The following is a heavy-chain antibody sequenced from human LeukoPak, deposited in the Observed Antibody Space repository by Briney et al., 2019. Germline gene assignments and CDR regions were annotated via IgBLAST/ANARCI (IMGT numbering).Heavy chain of an antibody. D-gene: IGHD3-10*01. CDR1: GFTFSSYW. CDR3: AREVRGAVFDY. V-gene: IGHV3-7*01. CDR2: IKQDGSEK. J-gene: IGHJ4*02. Sequence: GGSLRLSCAASGFTFSSYWMSWVRQAPGKGLEWVANIKQDGSEKNYVDSVKGRFTISRDNAKNSLYLQMNSLRAEDTAVYYCAREVRGAVFDYWGQGTLVTVSS.